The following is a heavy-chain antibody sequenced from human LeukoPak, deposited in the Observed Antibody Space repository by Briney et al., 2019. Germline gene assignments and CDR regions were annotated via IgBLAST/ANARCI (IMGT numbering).Heavy chain of an antibody. Sequence: PGGSLRLSCAASGFTFSSYGMHWVRQAPGQGLEWVAVISYDGSNKYYADSVKGRFTISRDNSNNTLYLQMNSLRAEDMAVYYCAKDSPYFDYWGQGTLVTVSS. CDR2: ISYDGSNK. J-gene: IGHJ4*02. CDR3: AKDSPYFDY. CDR1: GFTFSSYG. V-gene: IGHV3-30*18.